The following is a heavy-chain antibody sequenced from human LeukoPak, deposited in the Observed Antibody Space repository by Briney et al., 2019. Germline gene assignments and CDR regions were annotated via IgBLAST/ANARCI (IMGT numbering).Heavy chain of an antibody. CDR3: AKDPPPPKAYYYDSSGYTGLHDAFDI. CDR1: GITVSNNY. D-gene: IGHD3-22*01. V-gene: IGHV3-53*01. J-gene: IGHJ3*02. Sequence: GGSLRLSCAASGITVSNNYMSWVRQAPGKGLEWVSVIYPGGSTFYADSVKGRFTISRDNSKNTLYLQMNSLRAEDTAVYYCAKDPPPPKAYYYDSSGYTGLHDAFDIWGQGTMVTVSS. CDR2: IYPGGST.